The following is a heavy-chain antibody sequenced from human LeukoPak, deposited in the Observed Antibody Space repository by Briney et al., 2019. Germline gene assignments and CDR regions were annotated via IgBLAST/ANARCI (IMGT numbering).Heavy chain of an antibody. CDR2: IKSKTDGGTT. CDR1: GFTFNNAW. V-gene: IGHV3-15*01. CDR3: TTDQIYGV. J-gene: IGHJ4*02. D-gene: IGHD4-17*01. Sequence: PRGSLRLSCAASGFTFNNAWMNWVRQAPGQGLEWVGRIKSKTDGGTTDFAAPVKGRFAISRDDSKNTLFLQMNSLKTEDTAVYYCTTDQIYGVWGRGTLVTVSS.